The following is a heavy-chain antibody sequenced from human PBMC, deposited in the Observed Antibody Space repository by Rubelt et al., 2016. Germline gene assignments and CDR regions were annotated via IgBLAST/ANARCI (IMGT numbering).Heavy chain of an antibody. V-gene: IGHV3-7*01. J-gene: IGHJ3*02. Sequence: VHLVESGGGVVQPGRSLRLSCAASGFIFSDYCMSWVRQAPGKGLEWVANIIPDGSETYYVDSVKGRFTVSRDNAKNSLYLQMNSLRAEDTAVYYCAREATVAGTDDAFDIWGQGTMVTVSS. CDR3: AREATVAGTDDAFDI. CDR1: GFIFSDYC. CDR2: IIPDGSET. D-gene: IGHD6-19*01.